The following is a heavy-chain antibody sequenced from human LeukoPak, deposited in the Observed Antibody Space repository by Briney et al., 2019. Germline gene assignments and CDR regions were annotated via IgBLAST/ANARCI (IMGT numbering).Heavy chain of an antibody. V-gene: IGHV4-34*01. D-gene: IGHD1-1*01. Sequence: SETLSLTCAVYGGSFSGYYWSWIRQPPGKGLEWIGEINHSGSTNYNPSIKSRVTISVDTSKNQFSLKLSSVTAADTAVYYCAREWKGSFDYWGQGTLVTVSS. CDR1: GGSFSGYY. CDR2: INHSGST. CDR3: AREWKGSFDY. J-gene: IGHJ4*02.